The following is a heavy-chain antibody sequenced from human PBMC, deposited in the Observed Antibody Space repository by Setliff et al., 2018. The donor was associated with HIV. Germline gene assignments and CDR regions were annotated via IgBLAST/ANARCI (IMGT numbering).Heavy chain of an antibody. CDR2: IFYSGST. Sequence: PSETLSLTCTVSGGSFSSGDYSWTWIRQPPGKGLEWIGFIFYSGSTHQNPSLKSRVTISVDPSKNHFSLILSSVTAADTAVYFCARILGSHYYYGMDVWGPGTTVTVSS. D-gene: IGHD6-19*01. J-gene: IGHJ6*02. CDR1: GGSFSSGDYS. V-gene: IGHV4-30-4*08. CDR3: ARILGSHYYYGMDV.